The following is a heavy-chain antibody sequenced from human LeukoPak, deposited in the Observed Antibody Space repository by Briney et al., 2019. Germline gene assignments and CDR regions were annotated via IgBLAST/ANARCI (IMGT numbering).Heavy chain of an antibody. V-gene: IGHV3-21*01. CDR3: ARSFRGHYDSSGYAD. D-gene: IGHD3-22*01. J-gene: IGHJ4*02. Sequence: GVSLRLSCAASGFTFSSYTMSWVREAPGEGLEWVSSIRPTSSYIYYADSVKGRFTISRDNAKNSLYLQMNSLRAEDPAVYSCARSFRGHYDSSGYADWGQGTLVTVSS. CDR1: GFTFSSYT. CDR2: IRPTSSYI.